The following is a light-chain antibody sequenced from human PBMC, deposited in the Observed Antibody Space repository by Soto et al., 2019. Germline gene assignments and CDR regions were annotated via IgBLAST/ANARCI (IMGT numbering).Light chain of an antibody. CDR2: ADS. CDR1: YIGSKS. CDR3: QVWDSSSDHLV. Sequence: SYELTQPPSVSVAPGQTARISCGGNYIGSKSVRWYQQKPGQAPVLVVYADSDRPSGIPERFSGSNSGNTATLTISRVEAGDEADYYCQVWDSSSDHLVFGGGTKLTVL. J-gene: IGLJ2*01. V-gene: IGLV3-21*02.